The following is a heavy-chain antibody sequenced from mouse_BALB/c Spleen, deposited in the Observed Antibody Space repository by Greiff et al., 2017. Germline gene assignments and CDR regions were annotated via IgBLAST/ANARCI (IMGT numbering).Heavy chain of an antibody. CDR2: ISNGGGST. D-gene: IGHD4-1*01. J-gene: IGHJ3*01. V-gene: IGHV5-12-2*01. CDR1: GFTFSSYT. CDR3: ARLGAFAY. Sequence: EVQLVESGGGLVQPGGSLKLSCAASGFTFSSYTMSWVRQTPEKRLEWVAYISNGGGSTYYPDTVKGRFTISRDNAKNTLYLQMSSLKSEDTAMYYCARLGAFAYWGQGTLVTVSA.